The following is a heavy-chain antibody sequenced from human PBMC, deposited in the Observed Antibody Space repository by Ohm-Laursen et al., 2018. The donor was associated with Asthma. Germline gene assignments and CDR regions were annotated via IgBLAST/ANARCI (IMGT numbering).Heavy chain of an antibody. D-gene: IGHD6-6*01. Sequence: SETLSLTCAVSGGSISSGHYYWTWIRQHPGKGLEWIGNIHYSGSTIYNPSLESRVTISVDTSKNQFSLKLSSVTAADTAVYYCASEGSRNIAARPTSFDYWGQGTLVTVSS. CDR2: IHYSGST. J-gene: IGHJ4*02. V-gene: IGHV4-39*07. CDR3: ASEGSRNIAARPTSFDY. CDR1: GGSISSGHYY.